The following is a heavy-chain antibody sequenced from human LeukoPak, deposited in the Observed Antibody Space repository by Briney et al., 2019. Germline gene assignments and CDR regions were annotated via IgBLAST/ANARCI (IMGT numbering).Heavy chain of an antibody. J-gene: IGHJ5*02. CDR3: ARGSLSWYSSWFDP. CDR2: INHSGST. Sequence: SETLSLTCAVYGGSFSGYYWSWIRQPPGKGLEWIGEINHSGSTNYNPSLKSRVTISVDTSKNQFSLKLSSVTAADTAVYYCARGSLSWYSSWFDPWGQGTLVTVSS. V-gene: IGHV4-34*01. D-gene: IGHD6-13*01. CDR1: GGSFSGYY.